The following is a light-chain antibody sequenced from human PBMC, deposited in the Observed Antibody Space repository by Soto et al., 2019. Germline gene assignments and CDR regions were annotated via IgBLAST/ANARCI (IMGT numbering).Light chain of an antibody. J-gene: IGKJ5*01. Sequence: IVMTQSPATLSVSPGERATLSCRASQSVSSSYLAWYQQKPGQAPRLLIYGASSRATGIPDRFSGSGSGTDFTLTISRLEPEDFAVYYCQQYNNWPPITFGQGTRLEIK. CDR2: GAS. V-gene: IGKV3-20*01. CDR1: QSVSSSY. CDR3: QQYNNWPPIT.